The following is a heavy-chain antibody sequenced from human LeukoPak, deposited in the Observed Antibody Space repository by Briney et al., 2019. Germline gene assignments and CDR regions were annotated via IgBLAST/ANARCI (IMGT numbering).Heavy chain of an antibody. Sequence: GASVKVSCKASGYTFTSYDINWVRQAPGQGLEWMGGIIPIFGTANYAQKFQGRVTITTDESTSTAYMELSSLRSEDTAVYYCARDVGYCSGGSCYPNAAGAFDIWGQGTMVTVSS. V-gene: IGHV1-69*05. CDR3: ARDVGYCSGGSCYPNAAGAFDI. J-gene: IGHJ3*02. CDR1: GYTFTSYD. D-gene: IGHD2-15*01. CDR2: IIPIFGTA.